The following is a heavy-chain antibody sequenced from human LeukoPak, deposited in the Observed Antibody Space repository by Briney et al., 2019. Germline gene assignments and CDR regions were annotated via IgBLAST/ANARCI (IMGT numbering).Heavy chain of an antibody. Sequence: GGSLRLSCAASGFTFSDYYMSWIRQAPGKGLEWVSYISSSSSYTNYADSVKGRFTISIDNAKNSLYLQMNSMRAEDTAVYYCARVEGDCSSTSCYLFDYWGQGTLVTVSS. D-gene: IGHD2-2*01. CDR3: ARVEGDCSSTSCYLFDY. J-gene: IGHJ4*02. V-gene: IGHV3-11*06. CDR1: GFTFSDYY. CDR2: ISSSSSYT.